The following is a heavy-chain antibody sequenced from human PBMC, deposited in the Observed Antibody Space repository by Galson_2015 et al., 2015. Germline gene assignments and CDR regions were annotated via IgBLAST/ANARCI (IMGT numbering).Heavy chain of an antibody. CDR1: GFTFRTYA. J-gene: IGHJ3*01. D-gene: IGHD4-11*01. V-gene: IGHV3-23*01. Sequence: CAVSGFTFRTYAMSWVRQAPGQGLEWVSTISSSGGATYYADSVKGRFTISRDNSKNTLYLQVNSLRAEDTAVYYCAKETVRNAFDVWGQGTMVIVSS. CDR3: AKETVRNAFDV. CDR2: ISSSGGAT.